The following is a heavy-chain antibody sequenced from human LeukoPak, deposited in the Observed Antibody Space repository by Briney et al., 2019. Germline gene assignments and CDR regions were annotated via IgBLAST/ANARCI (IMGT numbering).Heavy chain of an antibody. V-gene: IGHV1-2*02. CDR3: ARDHSYYDSGSYSNVDY. CDR2: INPNSGGT. CDR1: GYTFTAYY. J-gene: IGHJ4*02. D-gene: IGHD3-10*01. Sequence: ASVKVSCKASGYTFTAYYIHWVRQAPGQGLEWMGWINPNSGGTNYAQKFQGRVTMTRDTSSSTAYMELSRLRSDDTAAYYCARDHSYYDSGSYSNVDYWGQGTLVTVSS.